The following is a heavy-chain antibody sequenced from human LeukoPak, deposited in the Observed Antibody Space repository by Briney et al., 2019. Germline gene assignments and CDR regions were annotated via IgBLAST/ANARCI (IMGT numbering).Heavy chain of an antibody. CDR2: IIPIFGTA. D-gene: IGHD4-17*01. CDR1: GGTFSSYA. CDR3: AREGDYGDYPHLGYNWFDP. V-gene: IGHV1-69*05. J-gene: IGHJ5*02. Sequence: SVKVSCKASGGTFSSYAISWVRQAPGQGLEWVGGIIPIFGTANYAQKFQGRVTITTDESTSTAYMELSSLRSEDTAVYYCAREGDYGDYPHLGYNWFDPWGQGTLVTVSS.